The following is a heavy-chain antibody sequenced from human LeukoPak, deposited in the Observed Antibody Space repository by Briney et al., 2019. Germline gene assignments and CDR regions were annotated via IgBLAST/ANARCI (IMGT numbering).Heavy chain of an antibody. J-gene: IGHJ4*02. CDR1: GYTFTIYY. V-gene: IGHV1-46*01. CDR3: ASLGSGSSRIVDFDY. Sequence: ASVKVSCKASGYTFTIYYMHWVRQAPGQGLEWMGIIDPSGGGTNYAQKFQGRVTMTRDTSTRTVYMELSSLRSEDTAVYYCASLGSGSSRIVDFDYWGQGTLVTVSS. CDR2: IDPSGGGT. D-gene: IGHD3-10*01.